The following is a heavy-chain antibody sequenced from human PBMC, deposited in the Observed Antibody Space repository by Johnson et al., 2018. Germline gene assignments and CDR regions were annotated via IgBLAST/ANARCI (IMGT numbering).Heavy chain of an antibody. D-gene: IGHD6-19*01. Sequence: EVQLVESGGGLIQPGGSLRLSCAASGFTVSSNYMSWVRQAPGKGLEWVSVIYSGGSTYYADSVKGRFTISSDNSKNPLYLQMNSLRAEDTAVYYCAREERGQESCGRYGDAFVIWGQGTMVTVSS. J-gene: IGHJ3*02. CDR2: IYSGGST. V-gene: IGHV3-53*01. CDR3: AREERGQESCGRYGDAFVI. CDR1: GFTVSSNY.